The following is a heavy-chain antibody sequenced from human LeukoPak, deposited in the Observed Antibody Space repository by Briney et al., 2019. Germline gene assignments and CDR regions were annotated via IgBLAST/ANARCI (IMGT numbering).Heavy chain of an antibody. D-gene: IGHD3-9*01. CDR2: ISAYNGNT. J-gene: IGHJ4*02. Sequence: VASVKVSCKASGYTFTSYGISWVRQAPGQGLEWMGWISAYNGNTNYAQKLQGRVTMTTDTSTSTAYMELRSLRSDDTAVYYCATYYDILTGYRDFDYWGQGTLVIVSS. V-gene: IGHV1-18*01. CDR3: ATYYDILTGYRDFDY. CDR1: GYTFTSYG.